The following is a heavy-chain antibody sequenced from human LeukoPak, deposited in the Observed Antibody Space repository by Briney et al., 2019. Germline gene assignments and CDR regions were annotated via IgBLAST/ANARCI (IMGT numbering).Heavy chain of an antibody. V-gene: IGHV3-21*04. CDR2: ISSSSSSYI. CDR3: AKDKGSGWSGIDY. J-gene: IGHJ4*02. CDR1: GFTFSSYS. D-gene: IGHD6-19*01. Sequence: GGSLRLSCAASGFTFSSYSMNWVRQAPGKGLEWVSSISSSSSSYIYYADSVKGRFTISRDNAKNSLYLQMNSLRPEDTAFYYCAKDKGSGWSGIDYWGQGILVTASS.